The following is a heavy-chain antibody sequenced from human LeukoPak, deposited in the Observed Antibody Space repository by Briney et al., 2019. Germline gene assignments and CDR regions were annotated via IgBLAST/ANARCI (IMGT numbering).Heavy chain of an antibody. Sequence: SETLSLTCAVYGGSFSGYYWTWIRQPPGKGLEWIGYIYYSGSTSTNYNPSLKSRVTISLDTSKNQFSLKLSSVTSADTAVYYCARVWGYWGQGTLVTVSS. CDR1: GGSFSGYY. V-gene: IGHV4-59*01. J-gene: IGHJ4*02. CDR2: IYYSGSTST. D-gene: IGHD3-16*01. CDR3: ARVWGY.